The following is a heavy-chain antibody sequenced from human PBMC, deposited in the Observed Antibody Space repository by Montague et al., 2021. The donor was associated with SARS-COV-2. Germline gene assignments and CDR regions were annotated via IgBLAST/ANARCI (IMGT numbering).Heavy chain of an antibody. CDR3: ARGHIFGPGARGFEY. Sequence: SETLSLTCTVSGGLSNTDPSNSDFWSWIRQTPGKELEWIGWINYNGYTNYNPSLKSRVTISIDTSKRYFSLRLNFLTATDTAVYYCARGHIFGPGARGFEYWGQGTLVTVAS. CDR2: INYNGYT. J-gene: IGHJ4*02. V-gene: IGHV4-61*03. D-gene: IGHD1-26*01. CDR1: GGLSNTDPSNSDF.